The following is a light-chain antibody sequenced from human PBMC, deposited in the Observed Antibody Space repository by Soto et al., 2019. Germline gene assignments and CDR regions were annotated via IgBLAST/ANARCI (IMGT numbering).Light chain of an antibody. J-gene: IGLJ2*01. CDR3: QSYDSSRRVL. CDR1: SSNIGAGYD. Sequence: QSVLTQPPSVSGAPGQRVTISCTGRSSNIGAGYDVHWYQQLPGTAPKLLIYGNSNRPSGVPDRFSGSKSGTSAALAITGLQAEDEADYYCQSYDSSRRVLFGGGTKLTVL. V-gene: IGLV1-40*01. CDR2: GNS.